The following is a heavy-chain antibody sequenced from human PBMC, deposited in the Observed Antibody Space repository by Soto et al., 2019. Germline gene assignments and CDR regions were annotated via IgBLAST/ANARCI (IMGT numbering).Heavy chain of an antibody. D-gene: IGHD4-17*01. CDR3: AHRQGYGDYFA. V-gene: IGHV2-5*02. CDR2: IYWDDDK. J-gene: IGHJ5*02. CDR1: GFPLSLSGVG. Sequence: QITLKGPGLPLVNPNKPPRLPCTFPGFPLSLSGVGLGGIRQPPGKALEWLALIYWDDDKRYSPSLKSRLTITKDTSKNQVVLTMTNMDPVDTATYYCAHRQGYGDYFAWGQGTLVTVSS.